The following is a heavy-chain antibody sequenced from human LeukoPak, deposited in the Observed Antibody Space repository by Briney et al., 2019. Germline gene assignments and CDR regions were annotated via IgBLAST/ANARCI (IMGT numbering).Heavy chain of an antibody. Sequence: PSETLSLTCTVSGFSISSYYWSWIRQPAGKGLEWIGRIYTGGSTNYKPSLKSRVTMSVETSKNQFSLKLSSVTAADTAVYYCARVLVGATLGDWFDPWGQGTLVTVSS. CDR3: ARVLVGATLGDWFDP. V-gene: IGHV4-4*07. D-gene: IGHD1-26*01. CDR1: GFSISSYY. CDR2: IYTGGST. J-gene: IGHJ5*02.